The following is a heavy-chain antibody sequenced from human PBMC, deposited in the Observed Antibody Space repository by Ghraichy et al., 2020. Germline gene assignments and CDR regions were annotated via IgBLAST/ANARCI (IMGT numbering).Heavy chain of an antibody. J-gene: IGHJ4*02. D-gene: IGHD6-19*01. Sequence: SETLSLTCTVSGGSISSYYWSWIRQPAGKGLEWIGRIYTSESTNYNPSLKSRVTMSVDRSKNQLSLRLTSVTAADTGVYYCARDGQWLSWGQGTLVTVSS. V-gene: IGHV4-4*07. CDR1: GGSISSYY. CDR2: IYTSEST. CDR3: ARDGQWLS.